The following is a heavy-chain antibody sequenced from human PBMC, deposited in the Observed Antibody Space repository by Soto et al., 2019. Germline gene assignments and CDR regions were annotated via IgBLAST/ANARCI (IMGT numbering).Heavy chain of an antibody. CDR1: GITFRTRA. J-gene: IGHJ4*02. D-gene: IGHD3-10*01. CDR3: ASGSSDSYPGSRIFDF. CDR2: ITDSGGDS. Sequence: GGSLRLSCVASGITFRTRAMNWVRQAPGEGLEWVSVITDSGGDSKYADSVRGRFTISRDNSKNTLYLQMNSLRADDSAVYYCASGSSDSYPGSRIFDFWGRGTLVTVSS. V-gene: IGHV3-23*01.